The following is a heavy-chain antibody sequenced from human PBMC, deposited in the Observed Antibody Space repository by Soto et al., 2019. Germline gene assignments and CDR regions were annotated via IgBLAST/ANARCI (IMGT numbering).Heavy chain of an antibody. Sequence: SETLSITCTVSGGSISSYYWSWIRQPPGKGLEWIGYIYYSGSTNYNPSLKSRVTISVDTSKNQFSLKLSSVTAADTAVYYCARDSPHSGYAAWGQGTLVTVSS. CDR3: ARDSPHSGYAA. V-gene: IGHV4-59*01. CDR2: IYYSGST. D-gene: IGHD5-12*01. CDR1: GGSISSYY. J-gene: IGHJ5*02.